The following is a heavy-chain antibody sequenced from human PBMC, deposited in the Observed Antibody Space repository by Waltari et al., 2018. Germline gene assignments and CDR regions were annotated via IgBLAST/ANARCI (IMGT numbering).Heavy chain of an antibody. CDR2: IYYSGRT. CDR1: GGSISSSSYY. J-gene: IGHJ4*02. Sequence: QLQLQESGPGLVKPSETLTITCTVSGGSISSSSYYWGWIRQPPGKGLEWIGSIYYSGRTYYSPSLNSRVTISVASSKNPFSLKLSSVTASDTAVYYCARIAWELLGYFDYWGQGTLVTVSS. CDR3: ARIAWELLGYFDY. V-gene: IGHV4-39*07. D-gene: IGHD1-26*01.